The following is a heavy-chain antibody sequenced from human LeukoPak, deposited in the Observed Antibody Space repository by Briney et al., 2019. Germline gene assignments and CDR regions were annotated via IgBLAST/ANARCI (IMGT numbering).Heavy chain of an antibody. Sequence: GGSLRLSCAASGFTVSSNYMSWVRQAPGKGLEWVSVIYSGGSTYYADSVKGRFTISRDNSKNTLYLQMNSLRAEDTAVYYCAREGTLATVRFGYYYYGMDVWGQGTTVTVSS. CDR2: IYSGGST. D-gene: IGHD4-11*01. J-gene: IGHJ6*02. V-gene: IGHV3-66*01. CDR3: AREGTLATVRFGYYYYGMDV. CDR1: GFTVSSNY.